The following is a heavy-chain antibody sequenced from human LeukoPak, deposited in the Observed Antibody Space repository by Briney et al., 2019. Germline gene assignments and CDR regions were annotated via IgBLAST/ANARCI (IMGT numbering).Heavy chain of an antibody. D-gene: IGHD1-14*01. CDR3: ASRPRADMGPLDY. CDR2: ITGDGTRT. Sequence: GGSLRLSCAASGFTFSSCAMTWVRQAPGKGLEWVASITGDGTRTYYTDSVKCRFTISRDNSKNTLYLQMNSLRADETAIYYCASRPRADMGPLDYWGQGTLVTVSS. CDR1: GFTFSSCA. V-gene: IGHV3-23*01. J-gene: IGHJ4*02.